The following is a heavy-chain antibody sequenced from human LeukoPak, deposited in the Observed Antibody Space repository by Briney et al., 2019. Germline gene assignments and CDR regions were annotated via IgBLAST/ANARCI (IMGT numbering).Heavy chain of an antibody. D-gene: IGHD3-22*01. CDR1: GGSISRSNYY. CDR2: IGNIYYTGSS. Sequence: PSETLSLTCTVSGGSISRSNYYWAWIRQPPGKGLEWIGNIGNIYYTGSSYYNPSLKSRVTISVDTSSNQFSLHLSSVTAADTAVYYCARHGSGSGYFNFDYWGLGTLVTVSS. CDR3: ARHGSGSGYFNFDY. J-gene: IGHJ4*02. V-gene: IGHV4-39*01.